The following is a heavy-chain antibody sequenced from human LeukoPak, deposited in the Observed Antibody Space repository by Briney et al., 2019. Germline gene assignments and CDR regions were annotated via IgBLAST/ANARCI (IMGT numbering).Heavy chain of an antibody. D-gene: IGHD2-21*02. J-gene: IGHJ4*02. CDR3: GRVPVGSVTDYFDY. V-gene: IGHV4-30-4*01. Sequence: SQTLSLTCTVSGGSINSGDSYWSWIRQPPGKRLEWIGYISCSSNPYYNPSLRGHVALSGDTSDNQFFLGVGCVRAADTVVYCCGRVPVGSVTDYFDYCGEGILRAVS. CDR1: GGSINSGDSY. CDR2: ISCSSNP.